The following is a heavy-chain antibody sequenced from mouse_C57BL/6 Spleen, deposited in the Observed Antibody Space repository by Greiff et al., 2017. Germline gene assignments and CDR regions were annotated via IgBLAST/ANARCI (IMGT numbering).Heavy chain of an antibody. CDR3: AISTMVTTGSFDY. CDR2: INPSDSDT. V-gene: IGHV1-74*01. D-gene: IGHD2-2*01. Sequence: QVQLQQPGAELVKPGASVKVSCKASGYTFTSYWMHWVKQRPGQGLEWIGRINPSDSDTNYNQKFKGKAPLTVDKSSSTAYMQLSSLTSEDSAVYYCAISTMVTTGSFDYWGQVTTLTVSS. J-gene: IGHJ2*01. CDR1: GYTFTSYW.